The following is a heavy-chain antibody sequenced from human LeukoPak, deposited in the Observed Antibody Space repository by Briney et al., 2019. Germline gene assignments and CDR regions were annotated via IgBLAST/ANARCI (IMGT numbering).Heavy chain of an antibody. Sequence: GGSLRLSCAASGFIFTDYYMSWIRQAPGKGLEWVSYISSSGGTIYYADSVKGRFTISRDNSKNTLYLLMNSLRTEDTAVFYCSRDQLGFDYWGQGTLVTVSS. D-gene: IGHD1-1*01. CDR2: ISSSGGTI. J-gene: IGHJ4*02. CDR3: SRDQLGFDY. V-gene: IGHV3-11*04. CDR1: GFIFTDYY.